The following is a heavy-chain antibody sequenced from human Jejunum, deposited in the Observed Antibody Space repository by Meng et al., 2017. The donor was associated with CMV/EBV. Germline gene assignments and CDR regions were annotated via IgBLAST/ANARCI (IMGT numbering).Heavy chain of an antibody. CDR1: GYTFTSYD. J-gene: IGHJ4*02. CDR2: INTNTGNP. Sequence: QWQLVQSGSELKKPGASVKVSCKAYGYTFTSYDMNWVRQAPGQGLEWMGWINTNTGNPTYAQGFTGRFVFSLDTSVSTAYLQISSLKAADTAVYYCARLYCSGGSCYTIDYWGQGTLVTVSS. CDR3: ARLYCSGGSCYTIDY. V-gene: IGHV7-4-1*02. D-gene: IGHD2-15*01.